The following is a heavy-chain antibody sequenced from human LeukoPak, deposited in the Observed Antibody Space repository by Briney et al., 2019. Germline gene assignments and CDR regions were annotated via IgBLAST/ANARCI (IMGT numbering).Heavy chain of an antibody. CDR3: ARGVGLTQGGAFDF. Sequence: SETLSLTCAVSGGSISSSNWWSWVRQPPGKGPEWIGSIYHSGSTHYKSSLKSRVTISVDTSKNQLSLKLTSVTAADTAVYYCARGVGLTQGGAFDFWGQGTLVTVSS. J-gene: IGHJ4*02. CDR1: GGSISSSNW. D-gene: IGHD3-16*01. CDR2: IYHSGST. V-gene: IGHV4-4*02.